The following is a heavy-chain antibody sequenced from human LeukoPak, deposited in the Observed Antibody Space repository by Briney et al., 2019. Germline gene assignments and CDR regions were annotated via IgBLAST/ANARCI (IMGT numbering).Heavy chain of an antibody. J-gene: IGHJ6*03. CDR2: IYYSGST. D-gene: IGHD5-12*01. CDR3: ARALWDPSGYVGYYYMDV. CDR1: GGSISSYC. Sequence: PSETLSLTCTVSGGSISSYCWSWIRQPPGKGLEWIGYIYYSGSTNYNPSLKSRVTISVDTSKNQFSLKLSSVTAADTAVYYCARALWDPSGYVGYYYMDVWGKGTTVTISS. V-gene: IGHV4-59*01.